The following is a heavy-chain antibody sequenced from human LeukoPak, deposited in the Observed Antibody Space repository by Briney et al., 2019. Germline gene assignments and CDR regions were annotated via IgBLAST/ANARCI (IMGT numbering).Heavy chain of an antibody. J-gene: IGHJ4*02. CDR1: GGTFSSYT. Sequence: ASVKVSCKASGGTFSSYTISWVRQAPGQGLEWMGRIISILGIANYAQKFQGRVTITADKSTSTAYMELSSLRSEDTAVYYCARDGLVRGVIVDWGQGTLVTVSS. CDR2: IISILGIA. V-gene: IGHV1-69*04. CDR3: ARDGLVRGVIVD. D-gene: IGHD3-10*01.